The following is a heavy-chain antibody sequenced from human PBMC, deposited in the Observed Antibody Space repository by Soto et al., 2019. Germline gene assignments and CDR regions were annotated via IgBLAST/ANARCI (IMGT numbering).Heavy chain of an antibody. CDR1: GGSISSGGYY. Sequence: QVQLQESGPGLVKPSQTLSLTCTVSGGSISSGGYYWSWIRQHPGKGLEWIGYIYYSGSTYYNPSPKSRVTISVDTSKNQFSLKLSSVTAADTAVYYCARERRIVATEVDAFDIWGQGTMVTVSS. CDR2: IYYSGST. D-gene: IGHD5-12*01. J-gene: IGHJ3*02. CDR3: ARERRIVATEVDAFDI. V-gene: IGHV4-31*03.